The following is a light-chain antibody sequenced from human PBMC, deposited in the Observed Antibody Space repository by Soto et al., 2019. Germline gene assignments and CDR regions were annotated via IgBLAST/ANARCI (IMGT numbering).Light chain of an antibody. CDR2: SNN. CDR3: AAWDDSLSGVV. J-gene: IGLJ2*01. V-gene: IGLV1-47*02. CDR1: SSNIGSNY. Sequence: QLVLTQPPSTSGTPGQKVTISCSGSSSNIGSNYVFWYQHLPGTAPKLLIYSNNVRPSGVPDRFSGSTSGTSASLAISGLQSEDEADFYCAAWDDSLSGVVFGGGTKLTVL.